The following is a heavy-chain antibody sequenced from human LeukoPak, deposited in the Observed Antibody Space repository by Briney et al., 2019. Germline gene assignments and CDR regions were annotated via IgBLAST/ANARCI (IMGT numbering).Heavy chain of an antibody. Sequence: PGGSLRLSCAASGFTFDDYAMHWVRQAPGKGLEWVSGISWNSGSIGYADSVKGRFTISRDNAKNSLYLQMNSLRAEDTAVYYCATGVVITDDFDYWGQGTLVTVSS. CDR2: ISWNSGSI. D-gene: IGHD3-22*01. V-gene: IGHV3-9*01. CDR3: ATGVVITDDFDY. J-gene: IGHJ4*02. CDR1: GFTFDDYA.